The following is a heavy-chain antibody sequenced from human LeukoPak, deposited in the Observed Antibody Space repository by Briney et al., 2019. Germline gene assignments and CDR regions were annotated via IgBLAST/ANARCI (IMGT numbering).Heavy chain of an antibody. CDR3: ARGNIVVVPAAPNWFDP. J-gene: IGHJ5*02. V-gene: IGHV1-18*01. CDR1: GYTFTSHG. Sequence: RASVKVSCKASGYTFTSHGISWVRQAPGQGLEWMGWISAYNGNTNYAQKLQGRVTMTTDTSTSTAYMELRSLRSDDTAVYYCARGNIVVVPAAPNWFDPWGQGTLVTVSS. CDR2: ISAYNGNT. D-gene: IGHD2-2*01.